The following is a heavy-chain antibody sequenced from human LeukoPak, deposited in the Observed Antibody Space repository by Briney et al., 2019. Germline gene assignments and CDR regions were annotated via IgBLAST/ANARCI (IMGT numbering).Heavy chain of an antibody. D-gene: IGHD3-22*01. CDR2: INPNSGGT. Sequence: ASVKVSCKASGGTFSSYAISWVRQAPGQGLEWMGWINPNSGGTNYAQKFRGRVTMTRDTSISTAYMELSRLRSDDTAVYYCARVPLQYYYDSSGYYYNWFDPWGQGTLVTVSS. CDR3: ARVPLQYYYDSSGYYYNWFDP. CDR1: GGTFSSYA. J-gene: IGHJ5*02. V-gene: IGHV1-2*02.